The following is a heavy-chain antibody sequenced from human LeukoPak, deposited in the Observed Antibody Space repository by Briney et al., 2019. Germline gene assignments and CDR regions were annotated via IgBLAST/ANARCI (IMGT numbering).Heavy chain of an antibody. CDR1: GYTFTGYY. J-gene: IGHJ4*02. CDR3: ARDQGYCSGGICSCDY. D-gene: IGHD2-15*01. Sequence: ASVKVSCKASGYTFTGYYIHWVRQAPGQGLEWMGWINPNSGDTNYAQNFQGRVTMTRHTSISTAYMDLSRLRSDDTAVYYCARDQGYCSGGICSCDYWGQGTLVTVSS. V-gene: IGHV1-2*02. CDR2: INPNSGDT.